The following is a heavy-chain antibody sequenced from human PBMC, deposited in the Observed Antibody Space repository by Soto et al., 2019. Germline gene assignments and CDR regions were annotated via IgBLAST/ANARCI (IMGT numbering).Heavy chain of an antibody. D-gene: IGHD1-26*01. V-gene: IGHV1-69*13. J-gene: IGHJ4*02. CDR1: GGTFSSYA. CDR3: AREPAQSGSHPVFDY. CDR2: IIPIFGTA. Sequence: GASVKVSCKASGGTFSSYAISWVRQAPGQGLEWMGGIIPIFGTANYAQKFQGRVTITADESTSTAYMELSSLRSEDTAVYYCAREPAQSGSHPVFDYWGQGTLVTVSS.